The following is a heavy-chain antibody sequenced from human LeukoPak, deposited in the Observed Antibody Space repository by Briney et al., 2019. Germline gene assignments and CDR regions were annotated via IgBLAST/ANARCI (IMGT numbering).Heavy chain of an antibody. CDR2: MNPNSGNT. V-gene: IGHV1-8*01. CDR1: GYTFTSYD. J-gene: IGHJ4*02. Sequence: ASVKVSCKASGYTFTSYDINWVRQATGQGLEWMGWMNPNSGNTGYAQKFQGRVTMTRDTSISTAYMELSSLRSEDTAVYYCARVRGLRGYSYGWTYWGQGTLVTVSS. D-gene: IGHD5-18*01. CDR3: ARVRGLRGYSYGWTY.